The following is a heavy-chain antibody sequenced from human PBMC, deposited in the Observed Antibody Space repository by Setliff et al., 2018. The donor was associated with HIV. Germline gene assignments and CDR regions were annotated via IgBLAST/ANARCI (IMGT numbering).Heavy chain of an antibody. Sequence: SETLSLTCAVYGGSFSGYYWSWIRQPPGKGLEWIGEINHSGSTNYNPSLKSRVTISIDTSKNQFSLKLSSVTAADTAVYYCAANPGIAPGGDFDYLGQGTLVTVSS. CDR2: INHSGST. CDR3: AANPGIAPGGDFDY. D-gene: IGHD6-13*01. CDR1: GGSFSGYY. J-gene: IGHJ4*02. V-gene: IGHV4-34*01.